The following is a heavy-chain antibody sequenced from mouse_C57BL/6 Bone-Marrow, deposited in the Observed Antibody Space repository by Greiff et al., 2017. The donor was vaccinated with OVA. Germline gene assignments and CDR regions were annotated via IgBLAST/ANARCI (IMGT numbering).Heavy chain of an antibody. CDR2: IDPSDSYT. CDR1: GYTFTSYW. CDR3: ARVDGREDY. Sequence: QVQLKQPGAELVMPGASVKLSCKASGYTFTSYWMHWVKQRPGQGLEWIGEIDPSDSYTNYNQKFKGKSTLTVDKPSSTAYMQLSSLTSEDSAVYYCARVDGREDYWGQGTTLTVSS. V-gene: IGHV1-69*01. D-gene: IGHD1-1*01. J-gene: IGHJ2*01.